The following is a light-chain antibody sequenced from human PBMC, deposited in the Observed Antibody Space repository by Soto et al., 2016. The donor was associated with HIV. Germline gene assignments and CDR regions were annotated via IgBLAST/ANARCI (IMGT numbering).Light chain of an antibody. J-gene: IGLJ2*01. CDR2: DDT. V-gene: IGLV3-21*03. Sequence: SYELTQPPSLSVAPGKTARITCGGNNIGSKSVHWCQQKPGQAPVLVDYDDTDRPSGIPERFSGFNSGKTATLTISRVEAGDEADYYCQVWDSSSDHVIFGGGTKLTVL. CDR3: QVWDSSSDHVI. CDR1: NIGSKS.